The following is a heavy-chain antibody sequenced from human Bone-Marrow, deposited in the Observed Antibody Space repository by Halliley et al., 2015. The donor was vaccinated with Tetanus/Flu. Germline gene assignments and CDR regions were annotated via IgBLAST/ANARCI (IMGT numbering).Heavy chain of an antibody. CDR1: GESFSDYY. J-gene: IGHJ6*02. Sequence: TLSLTCAVYGESFSDYYWNWIRQPPGKGLEWIGEINHSGSTNYNPSLKSRVTISVDTSKNQISLNLTSVTAADTAVYYCARAVWQRLPPSPYYYAMAVWGRGTTVTVSS. D-gene: IGHD5-12*01. CDR3: ARAVWQRLPPSPYYYAMAV. CDR2: INHSGST. V-gene: IGHV4-34*01.